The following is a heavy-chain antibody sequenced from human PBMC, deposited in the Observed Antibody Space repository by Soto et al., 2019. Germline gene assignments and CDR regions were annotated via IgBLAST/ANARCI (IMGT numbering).Heavy chain of an antibody. CDR1: GFTFTTYW. D-gene: IGHD2-21*02. V-gene: IGHV3-74*01. CDR2: INSDGSTT. Sequence: EVQLVESGGDLVQPGGSLRLSCAASGFTFTTYWMHWVRQAPGEGLVWVSRINSDGSTTNYADSVEGRFTISRDNAKNTLYLQMNSLRADDTAVYYCARDLTGDNTYWGQGTLVTVSS. CDR3: ARDLTGDNTY. J-gene: IGHJ4*02.